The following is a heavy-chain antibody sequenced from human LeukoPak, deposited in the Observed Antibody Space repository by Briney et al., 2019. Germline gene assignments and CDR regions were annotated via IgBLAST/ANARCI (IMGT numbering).Heavy chain of an antibody. V-gene: IGHV1-18*01. Sequence: ASVKVSCKASGYTFTSYGISWVRQDPGQGLEWMGGNRAYNGNTNYAQKLQGRVTMTTDTSTSTAYMELSSLRSEDTAVYYCARLGRVVPAAIDRGWFDPWGQGTLVTVSS. CDR1: GYTFTSYG. CDR2: NRAYNGNT. D-gene: IGHD2-2*01. CDR3: ARLGRVVPAAIDRGWFDP. J-gene: IGHJ5*02.